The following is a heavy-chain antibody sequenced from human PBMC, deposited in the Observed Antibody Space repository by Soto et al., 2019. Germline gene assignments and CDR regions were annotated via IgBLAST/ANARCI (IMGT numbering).Heavy chain of an antibody. V-gene: IGHV4-59*01. Sequence: SETLSLTCTVSGGSISSYYWSWIRQPPGKGLEWIGYIYYSGSTNYNPSLKSRVTISVDTSKNQFSLKLSSVTDADTAVYYCARVGYVRSTVRSMDVWGQGTTVTVS. J-gene: IGHJ6*02. D-gene: IGHD2-2*01. CDR3: ARVGYVRSTVRSMDV. CDR2: IYYSGST. CDR1: GGSISSYY.